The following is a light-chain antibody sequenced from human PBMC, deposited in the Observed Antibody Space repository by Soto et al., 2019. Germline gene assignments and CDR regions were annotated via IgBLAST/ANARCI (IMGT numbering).Light chain of an antibody. CDR1: SSDVGGYNY. CDR2: DVS. J-gene: IGLJ1*01. Sequence: QSALTQPRSVSGSPGQSVTIYCTGTSSDVGGYNYVSWYQQHPGKAPKLMIYDVSKRPSGVPDRFSGSKSGYTASLTISGLQAEAEAEYYCGSYAGRETLYVLGTGTKLTVL. CDR3: GSYAGRETLYV. V-gene: IGLV2-11*01.